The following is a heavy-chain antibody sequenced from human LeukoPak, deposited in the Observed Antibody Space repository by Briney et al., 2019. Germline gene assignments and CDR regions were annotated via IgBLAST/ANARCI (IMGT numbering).Heavy chain of an antibody. CDR3: ARMSATPRTYYGMDV. D-gene: IGHD1-26*01. Sequence: SGPTLVNPTQTLTLTCTFSGFSLSTSGMCVSWIRQPPGKALEWLALIDWDDDKYYSTSLKTRLTISKDTSKNQVVLTMTNMDPVDTATYYCARMSATPRTYYGMDVRGQGTTVTVSS. J-gene: IGHJ6*02. V-gene: IGHV2-70*01. CDR1: GFSLSTSGMC. CDR2: IDWDDDK.